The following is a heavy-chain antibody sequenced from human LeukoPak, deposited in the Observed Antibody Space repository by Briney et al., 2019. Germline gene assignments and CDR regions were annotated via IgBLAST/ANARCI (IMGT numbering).Heavy chain of an antibody. CDR3: ARAYVSGRGAFDI. J-gene: IGHJ3*02. Sequence: PGGSLRLSCAASGFTFSSYSMNWVRQAPGKGLQWVSYISSSSSTIYYADSVEGRFTISRDNAKNSLYLQMNSLRDEDTAVYYCARAYVSGRGAFDIWGQGTMVAVSS. V-gene: IGHV3-48*02. D-gene: IGHD3-10*01. CDR1: GFTFSSYS. CDR2: ISSSSSTI.